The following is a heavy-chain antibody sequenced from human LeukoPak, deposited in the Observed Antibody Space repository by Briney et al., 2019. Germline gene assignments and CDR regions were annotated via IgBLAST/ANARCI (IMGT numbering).Heavy chain of an antibody. J-gene: IGHJ4*02. D-gene: IGHD5-18*01. CDR2: ISYDGSNK. CDR3: ANNAGQYSYGYCFDY. Sequence: PGGSLRLSCAVSGFTFSSYFMSWVRQAPGKGLEWVTVISYDGSNKYYADSVKGRFTISRDNSKNTLYLQMNSLRAEDTAVYYCANNAGQYSYGYCFDYWGQGTLVTVSS. V-gene: IGHV3-30*18. CDR1: GFTFSSYF.